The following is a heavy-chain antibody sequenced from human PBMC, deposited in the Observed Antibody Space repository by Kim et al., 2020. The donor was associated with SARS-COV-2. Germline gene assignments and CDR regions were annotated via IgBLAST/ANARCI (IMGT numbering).Heavy chain of an antibody. J-gene: IGHJ4*02. Sequence: LKSRVTISVDTSKNQFSLKLSSVTAADTAVYYCARSPYDDYVWGSYRFDYWGQGTLVTVSS. CDR3: ARSPYDDYVWGSYRFDY. D-gene: IGHD3-16*02. V-gene: IGHV4-59*01.